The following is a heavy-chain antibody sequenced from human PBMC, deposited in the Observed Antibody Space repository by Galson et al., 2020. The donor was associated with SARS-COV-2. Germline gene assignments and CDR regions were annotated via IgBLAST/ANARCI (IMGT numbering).Heavy chain of an antibody. CDR2: IKHDGNEK. CDR3: ARVDCSGGGCYPGKY. CDR1: GFTFSIYW. J-gene: IGHJ4*02. D-gene: IGHD2-15*01. V-gene: IGHV3-7*03. Sequence: GESLKISCAASGFTFSIYWMTWVRQAPGKGLEWLANIKHDGNEKYYMDSVKGRFTISRDNAENSLYLEMNSLRDEDTAVYFCARVDCSGGGCYPGKYWGQVTLLTVSP.